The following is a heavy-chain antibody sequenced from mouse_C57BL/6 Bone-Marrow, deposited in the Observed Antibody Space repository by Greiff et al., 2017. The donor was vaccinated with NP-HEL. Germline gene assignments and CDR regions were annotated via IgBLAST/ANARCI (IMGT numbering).Heavy chain of an antibody. CDR2: IYPGDGDT. D-gene: IGHD2-3*01. J-gene: IGHJ1*03. Sequence: VQLQQSGPELVKPGASVKISCKASGYAFSSSWMNWVKQRPGKGLEWIGRIYPGDGDTNYNGKFKGKATLTADKSSSSASMQLSSLTSEDSAVYFCAREKRGWLQYWYFDVWGTGTTVTVSS. CDR1: GYAFSSSW. V-gene: IGHV1-82*01. CDR3: AREKRGWLQYWYFDV.